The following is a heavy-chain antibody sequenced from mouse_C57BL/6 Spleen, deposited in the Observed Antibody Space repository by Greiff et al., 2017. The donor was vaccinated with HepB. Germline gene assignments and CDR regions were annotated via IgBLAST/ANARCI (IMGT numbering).Heavy chain of an antibody. J-gene: IGHJ3*01. CDR2: IDPANGNT. Sequence: EVQLQQSVAELVRPGASVKLSCTASGFNIKNTYMHLVKQRPEQGLEWIGRIDPANGNTKYAPKFQGKATITADTSSNTAYLQLSSLTSEDTAIYYCARNDGTGFAYWGQGTLVTVSA. CDR1: GFNIKNTY. CDR3: ARNDGTGFAY. D-gene: IGHD2-3*01. V-gene: IGHV14-3*01.